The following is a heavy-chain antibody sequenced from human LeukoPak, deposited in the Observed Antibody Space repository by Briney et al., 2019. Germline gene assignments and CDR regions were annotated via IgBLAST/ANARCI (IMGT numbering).Heavy chain of an antibody. CDR3: ARREAYCSSTSCRPFDY. D-gene: IGHD2-2*01. Sequence: PGASLQISCKSSGYSFTFYWISWVRQMPGKGLEWMGRIDPSDSYTNYSPSFQGHVTISADKSISTAYLQWSSLKASDTAMYYCARREAYCSSTSCRPFDYWGQGTLVTVSS. V-gene: IGHV5-10-1*01. J-gene: IGHJ4*02. CDR1: GYSFTFYW. CDR2: IDPSDSYT.